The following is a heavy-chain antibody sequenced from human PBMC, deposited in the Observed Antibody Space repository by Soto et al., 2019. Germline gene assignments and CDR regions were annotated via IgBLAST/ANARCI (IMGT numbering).Heavy chain of an antibody. CDR1: GGSISSSTYY. CDR3: ARHGDYRHSVPTRHFHF. D-gene: IGHD2-2*01. CDR2: IYYSGST. J-gene: IGHJ4*02. V-gene: IGHV4-39*01. Sequence: QLQLQESGPGLAKPSETLSLTCSVSGGSISSSTYYWGWIRQPPGKGLEWIGSIYYSGSTYYNPSLKSRVPISTDTSQLLFPLKLRSVPAADTAVYYCARHGDYRHSVPTRHFHFWGQGPLVTVSS.